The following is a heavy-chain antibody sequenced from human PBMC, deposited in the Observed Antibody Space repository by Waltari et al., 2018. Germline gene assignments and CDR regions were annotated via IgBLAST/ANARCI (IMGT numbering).Heavy chain of an antibody. V-gene: IGHV3-30*18. J-gene: IGHJ4*02. Sequence: QVQLVESGGGVVQPWRSLRLSCAASGFTFSNHGMHWVRQAPGKGLEWVALLSYDGSKTFFTDSGKGRCTISRDNSKNMVYLQMNSLRAEDGAIYYCAKDGVGVRAVIPLDYWGQGTLVTVSS. D-gene: IGHD3-10*01. CDR1: GFTFSNHG. CDR3: AKDGVGVRAVIPLDY. CDR2: LSYDGSKT.